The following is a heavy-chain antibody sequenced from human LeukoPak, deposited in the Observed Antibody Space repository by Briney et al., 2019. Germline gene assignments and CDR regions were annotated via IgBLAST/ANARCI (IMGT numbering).Heavy chain of an antibody. CDR3: AELGITMIGGV. Sequence: GGSLRLSCAASGFTFDDYGMTWVRQAPGKGLEWVSGINWNGGSTGYADSVKGRFTISRDNAKNSLFLQMNSLRAEDTAVYYCAELGITMIGGVWGKGTTVTISS. D-gene: IGHD3-10*02. CDR1: GFTFDDYG. CDR2: INWNGGST. J-gene: IGHJ6*04. V-gene: IGHV3-20*04.